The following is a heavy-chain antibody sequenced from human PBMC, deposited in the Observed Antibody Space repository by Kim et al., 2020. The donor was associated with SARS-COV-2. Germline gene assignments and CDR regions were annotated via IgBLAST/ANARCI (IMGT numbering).Heavy chain of an antibody. CDR3: ARCSSPYYYGSGSLIH. Sequence: SETLSLTCAVYGGSFSGYYWSWIRQPPGKGLEWIGEINHSGSTNYNPSLKSRVTISVDTSKNQFSLKLSSVTAADTAVYYCARCSSPYYYGSGSLIHWGQGTLVTVSS. CDR2: INHSGST. V-gene: IGHV4-34*01. CDR1: GGSFSGYY. D-gene: IGHD3-10*01. J-gene: IGHJ4*02.